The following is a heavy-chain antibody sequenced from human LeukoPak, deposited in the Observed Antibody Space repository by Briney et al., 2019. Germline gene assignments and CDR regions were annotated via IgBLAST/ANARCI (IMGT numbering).Heavy chain of an antibody. V-gene: IGHV3-33*01. D-gene: IGHD6-19*01. CDR1: GFTFSSYG. CDR3: VRTTGWPDC. Sequence: GRSLRLSCAASGFTFSSYGMHWVRQAPGKGLEWVAVIWYDGSNKYYADSVKGRFTISRDNSKNTLYLQMNSLRAEDTAVYYCVRTTGWPDCWGQGTLVTVSS. J-gene: IGHJ4*02. CDR2: IWYDGSNK.